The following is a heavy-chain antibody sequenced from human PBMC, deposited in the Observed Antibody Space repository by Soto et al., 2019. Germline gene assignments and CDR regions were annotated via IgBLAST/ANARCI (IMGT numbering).Heavy chain of an antibody. CDR1: GFTFSSYA. CDR2: ISGSGGST. V-gene: IGHV3-23*01. J-gene: IGHJ4*02. Sequence: PGGSLRLSCAASGFTFSSYAMSWVRQAPGKGLEWVSAISGSGGSTYYADSVKGRFTISRDNSKNTLYLQMNSLRAEDTAVYYCAKDGEDIVGATLFDYWGQGTLVTVSS. CDR3: AKDGEDIVGATLFDY. D-gene: IGHD1-26*01.